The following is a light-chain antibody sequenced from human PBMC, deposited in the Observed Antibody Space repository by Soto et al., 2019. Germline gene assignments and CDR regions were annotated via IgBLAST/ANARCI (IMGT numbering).Light chain of an antibody. J-gene: IGLJ1*01. Sequence: QSVLTHSSSLSRSPVQSITISCTGTSSDIGSYHLVSWYQHQSGKAPKLIMYKVSQWPSGVSDRFSASKSGNTASLTISGLQAEDEDDYYCCSYAGSNWGYVFRTGTKVTVL. CDR1: SSDIGSYHL. CDR2: KVS. CDR3: CSYAGSNWGYV. V-gene: IGLV2-23*02.